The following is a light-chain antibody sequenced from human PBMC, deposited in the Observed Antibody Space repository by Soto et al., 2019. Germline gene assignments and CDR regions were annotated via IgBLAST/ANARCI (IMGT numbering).Light chain of an antibody. CDR2: GAS. CDR3: QKYGNSRGK. Sequence: DTVLPPSQGTLSFSPVYISNLYFMSSQSVSTSYLAWYQQKPGQAHRLLIYGASSRATGITDRFSGSGSGTDFTLTIRGLEPEDFAVYYCQKYGNSRGKFGHGHKVDLK. CDR1: QSVSTSY. J-gene: IGKJ1*01. V-gene: IGKV3-20*01.